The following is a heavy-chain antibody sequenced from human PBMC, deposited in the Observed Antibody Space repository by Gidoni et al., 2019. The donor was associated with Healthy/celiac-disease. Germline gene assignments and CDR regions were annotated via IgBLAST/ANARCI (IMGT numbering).Heavy chain of an antibody. J-gene: IGHJ6*02. Sequence: EVQLVETGGGLIQPGGSLRLSCAASGFTVSSNYMSWVRQAPGKGLEWVSVIYSGGSTYYADSVKGRFTISRDNSKNTLYLQMNSLRAEDTAVYYCARETTEDYYYGMDVWGQGTTVTVSS. CDR1: GFTVSSNY. CDR2: IYSGGST. D-gene: IGHD4-4*01. V-gene: IGHV3-53*02. CDR3: ARETTEDYYYGMDV.